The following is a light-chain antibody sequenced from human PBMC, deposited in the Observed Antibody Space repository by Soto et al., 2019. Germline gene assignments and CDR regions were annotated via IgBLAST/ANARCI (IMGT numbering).Light chain of an antibody. CDR1: SSDVGGYDL. V-gene: IGLV2-23*01. CDR3: CSYAVVSTYV. Sequence: QSVLTQPPSASGSPGQSVTTSCTGTSSDVGGYDLVSWYQQHPGKAPKLIIYEGSKRPSGISNRFSGSKSGNTASLTISGLQAEDEADYYCCSYAVVSTYVFGTGTKVTV. J-gene: IGLJ1*01. CDR2: EGS.